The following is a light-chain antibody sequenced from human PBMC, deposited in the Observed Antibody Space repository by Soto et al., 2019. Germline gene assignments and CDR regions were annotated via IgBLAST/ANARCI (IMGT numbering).Light chain of an antibody. J-gene: IGKJ1*01. CDR3: QQSYTTPWT. CDR2: AAS. Sequence: DIHLTQSPSSLSASVGDRVTITCRASQNINNYLIWFQHKPGKAPKLLIYAASILQSGVPSRFSGPGSGTDFTLTISSLQPEDFATYSCQQSYTTPWTFGQGTKVEI. V-gene: IGKV1-39*01. CDR1: QNINNY.